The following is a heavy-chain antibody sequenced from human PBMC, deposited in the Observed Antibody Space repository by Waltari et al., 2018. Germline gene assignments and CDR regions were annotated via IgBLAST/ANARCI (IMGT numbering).Heavy chain of an antibody. CDR2: IRNKARSFTT. D-gene: IGHD1-26*01. CDR3: IRDKSGGYYDH. J-gene: IGHJ4*02. V-gene: IGHV3-72*01. CDR1: GFTSSDHY. Sequence: EVQLVESGGDLVQPGGSLRLSCVASGFTSSDHYMDWVRQAPGKGLELVGCIRNKARSFTTNYAASVEGRFAISRDDSTNSLYLQMNDLKTEDTAVYYCIRDKSGGYYDHWGQGTLFTVSS.